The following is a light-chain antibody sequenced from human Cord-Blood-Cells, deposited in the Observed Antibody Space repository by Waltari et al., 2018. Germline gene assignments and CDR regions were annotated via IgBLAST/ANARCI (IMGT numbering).Light chain of an antibody. CDR1: KLGDKY. CDR3: QAWDSSRV. Sequence: SYELTQTPSVSVSPGQTASITGPGDKLGDKYACWYQQKPGQSPVLVIYQDSKRPSGIPERFSGSNSRNTATLTISGTQAMDEADYYCQAWDSSRVFGGGTKLTVL. CDR2: QDS. V-gene: IGLV3-1*01. J-gene: IGLJ3*02.